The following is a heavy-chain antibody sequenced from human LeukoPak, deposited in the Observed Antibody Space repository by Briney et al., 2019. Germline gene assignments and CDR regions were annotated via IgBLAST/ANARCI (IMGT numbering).Heavy chain of an antibody. V-gene: IGHV3-43*01. Sequence: PGGSLRLSCAASGFTFHDYTIHWVRQAPGKGLEWVSLISWDGGSTYYADSVKGRFTISRDNPKNSLYLQMNSLRAEDTAVYYCARDDYYDSSVDYWGQGTLVTVSS. CDR2: ISWDGGST. D-gene: IGHD3-22*01. CDR1: GFTFHDYT. J-gene: IGHJ4*02. CDR3: ARDDYYDSSVDY.